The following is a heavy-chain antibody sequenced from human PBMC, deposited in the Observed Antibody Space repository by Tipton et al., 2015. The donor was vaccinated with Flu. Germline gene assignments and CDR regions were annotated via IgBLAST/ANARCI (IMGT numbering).Heavy chain of an antibody. V-gene: IGHV3-21*01. J-gene: IGHJ3*02. D-gene: IGHD1-26*01. Sequence: SLRLSCAASGFTFSSYTMNWVRQAPGKGLEWLSSISSGGSYEYYADSVKGRFSISRDNAKNSLYLQMNSLRAEDTSVYYCAREYSGSYYALDTWGQGTMVTVSS. CDR1: GFTFSSYT. CDR3: AREYSGSYYALDT. CDR2: ISSGGSYE.